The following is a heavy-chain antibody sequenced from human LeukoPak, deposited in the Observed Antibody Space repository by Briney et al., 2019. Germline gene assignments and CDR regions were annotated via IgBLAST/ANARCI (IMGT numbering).Heavy chain of an antibody. V-gene: IGHV3-74*01. CDR1: GFTFSTYR. CDR2: IEGDGSGT. CDR3: VTGPDSRGNS. J-gene: IGHJ4*02. Sequence: GGSLRLSCAASGFTFSTYRMHWVRQAPGKGLLWVSRIEGDGSGTTYADSAKGRFTISRDNAKSTLYLQMNSLRDEDTAVYYCVTGPDSRGNSWGQGTLVTVSS. D-gene: IGHD3-9*01.